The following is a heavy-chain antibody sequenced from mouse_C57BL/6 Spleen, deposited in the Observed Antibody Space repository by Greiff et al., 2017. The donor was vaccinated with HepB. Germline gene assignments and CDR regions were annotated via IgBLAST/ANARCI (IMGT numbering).Heavy chain of an antibody. CDR1: GYTFTSYW. CDR3: ATSLSRYDYPDY. D-gene: IGHD2-4*01. Sequence: VQLQQPGAELVMPGASVKLSCKASGYTFTSYWMHWVKQRPGQGLEWIGEIDPSDSYTNYNQKFKGKSTLTVDKSSSTAYMQLSSLTSEDSAVYYCATSLSRYDYPDYGGQGTTLTVSS. V-gene: IGHV1-69*01. CDR2: IDPSDSYT. J-gene: IGHJ2*01.